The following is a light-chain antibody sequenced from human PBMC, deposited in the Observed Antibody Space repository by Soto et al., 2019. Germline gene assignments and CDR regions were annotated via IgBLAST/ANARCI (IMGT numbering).Light chain of an antibody. V-gene: IGLV1-40*01. J-gene: IGLJ1*01. CDR2: GNS. CDR3: QCYDSSLSGYV. Sequence: QSVLTQPPSVSGAPGQRVTISCTGSSSNIGAGYDVHWYQLLPGTAPKLLIYGNSNRPSGVPDRFSGSKSGTSAALALTGLQAEYEDDYYCQCYDSSLSGYVFGTGTKAPVL. CDR1: SSNIGAGYD.